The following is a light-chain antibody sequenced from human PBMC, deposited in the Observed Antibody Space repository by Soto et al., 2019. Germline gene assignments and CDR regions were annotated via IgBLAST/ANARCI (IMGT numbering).Light chain of an antibody. CDR1: QDSTNY. V-gene: IGKV1-33*01. Sequence: DIQMTQSPSSLSASVGDRVTITCQASQDSTNYVNWYQQKTGKAPRLLLYDASSLETGGPSRFSGRGSRTDFTFTISSLQPEDIATYYCQHYDHLPITFGQGTRLDIK. CDR3: QHYDHLPIT. CDR2: DAS. J-gene: IGKJ5*01.